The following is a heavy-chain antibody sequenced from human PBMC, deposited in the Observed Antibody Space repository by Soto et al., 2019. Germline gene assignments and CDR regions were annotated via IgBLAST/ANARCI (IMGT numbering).Heavy chain of an antibody. CDR3: ARDHGDGYDYGFDF. V-gene: IGHV3-53*01. Sequence: GGSLRLSCTASGFTVSSNSMSWVRQTPGKGLEWVSIIYSGSDIYYADSVKGRFTISRDDSKNTLYLQMNNLRAEDTAVYYCARDHGDGYDYGFDFWGRGTLVTVSS. CDR2: IYSGSDI. CDR1: GFTVSSNS. J-gene: IGHJ4*02. D-gene: IGHD5-12*01.